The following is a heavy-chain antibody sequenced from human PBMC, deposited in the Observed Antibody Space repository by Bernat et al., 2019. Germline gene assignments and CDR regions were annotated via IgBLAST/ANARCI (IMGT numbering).Heavy chain of an antibody. V-gene: IGHV3-33*01. CDR3: ALDSSSSDYFDY. CDR1: GFTFSSYG. CDR2: IWYDGSNK. D-gene: IGHD6-6*01. J-gene: IGHJ4*02. Sequence: QVQLVESGGGVVQPGRSLRLSCAASGFTFSSYGMHWVRQAPGKGLEWVAVIWYDGSNKYYADSVKGRFTISRDNSKNTLYLQMNSLRAEDTAVYYCALDSSSSDYFDYWGQGTLATVSS.